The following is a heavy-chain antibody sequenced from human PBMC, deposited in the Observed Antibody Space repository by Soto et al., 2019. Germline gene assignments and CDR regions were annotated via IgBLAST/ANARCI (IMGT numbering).Heavy chain of an antibody. Sequence: VESLTICCRTSGYRFTSYWIAWVLQMPGKGLEWMGIIFPGDSDTRYSPSFQGQVTISSDRSTSTVFLQWASLKASDTAVYFCARKDKSGYFNWFDPWGQGTLVTVSS. CDR1: GYRFTSYW. CDR3: ARKDKSGYFNWFDP. CDR2: IFPGDSDT. D-gene: IGHD3-22*01. V-gene: IGHV5-51*01. J-gene: IGHJ5*02.